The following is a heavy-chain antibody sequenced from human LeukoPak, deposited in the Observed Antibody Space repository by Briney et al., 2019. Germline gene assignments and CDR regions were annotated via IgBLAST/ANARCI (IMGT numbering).Heavy chain of an antibody. V-gene: IGHV4-39*01. D-gene: IGHD6-13*01. CDR2: IYYSGST. CDR3: ARHTAAGTAALDY. Sequence: SETLSLTCTVSGGSISSSSYYWGWIRQPPGKGLEWIGSIYYSGSTYYNPSLKSRVTISVDTSKNQFSLKLSSVTAADTAVYYCARHTAAGTAALDYWGQGTLVTVSS. CDR1: GGSISSSSYY. J-gene: IGHJ4*02.